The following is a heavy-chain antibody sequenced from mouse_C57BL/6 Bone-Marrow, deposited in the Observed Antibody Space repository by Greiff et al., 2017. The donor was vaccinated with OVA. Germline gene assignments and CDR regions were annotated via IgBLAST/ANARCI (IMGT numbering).Heavy chain of an antibody. Sequence: VQLQQPGTELVKPGASVKLSCKASGYTFTSYWMPWVKQRPGQGLEWIGNINPSNGGTNYNEKFKSKATLTGDKSSSTAYMQLSSLTSEDSAVYYCARWGGNFYFDYWGQGTTLTVSS. CDR2: INPSNGGT. CDR1: GYTFTSYW. CDR3: ARWGGNFYFDY. D-gene: IGHD2-1*01. V-gene: IGHV1-53*01. J-gene: IGHJ2*01.